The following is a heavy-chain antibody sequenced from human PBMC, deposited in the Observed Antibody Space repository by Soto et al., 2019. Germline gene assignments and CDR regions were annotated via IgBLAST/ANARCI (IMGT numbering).Heavy chain of an antibody. J-gene: IGHJ5*02. D-gene: IGHD6-13*01. CDR2: TYYRSKWYN. Sequence: PSQTLSLTCAISGDSVSSNSAAWNWIRQSPSRGLEWLGRTYYRSKWYNDYAVSVKSRITINPDTSKNQFSLQLNSVTPEDTAVYYCARHFRYSSSWNNWFDPWGQGTQVTVSS. CDR3: ARHFRYSSSWNNWFDP. CDR1: GDSVSSNSAA. V-gene: IGHV6-1*01.